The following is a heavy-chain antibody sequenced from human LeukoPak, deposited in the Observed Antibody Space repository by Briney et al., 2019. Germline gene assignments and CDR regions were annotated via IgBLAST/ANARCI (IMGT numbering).Heavy chain of an antibody. V-gene: IGHV1-8*03. J-gene: IGHJ6*03. D-gene: IGHD2-15*01. CDR2: MNPNSGNT. CDR3: AKNGDRGAYCTGGTCYPYFYYYMDV. CDR1: GYTFTSYD. Sequence: GASVKVSCKASGYTFTSYDINWVRQATGQGLEWMGWMNPNSGNTGYAQKFQGRVTITRNTSISTAYMELSSLRSEDTAIYYCAKNGDRGAYCTGGTCYPYFYYYMDVWGKGTTVTI.